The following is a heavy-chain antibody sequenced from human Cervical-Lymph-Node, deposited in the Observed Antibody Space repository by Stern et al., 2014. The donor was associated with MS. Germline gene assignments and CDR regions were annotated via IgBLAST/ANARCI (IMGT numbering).Heavy chain of an antibody. CDR3: TMAVSSSSGLFDY. D-gene: IGHD6-6*01. V-gene: IGHV4-59*08. J-gene: IGHJ4*02. CDR2: ISYSGST. Sequence: VQLVESGPGLVKPSETLSLTCTVSGGSISSYYWSWIRQPPGKGLEWIGYISYSGSTNYIPSLKSRVTISVGPSKNKLSLQLSSVTAADTAVYYCTMAVSSSSGLFDYWGQGTLVTVSS. CDR1: GGSISSYY.